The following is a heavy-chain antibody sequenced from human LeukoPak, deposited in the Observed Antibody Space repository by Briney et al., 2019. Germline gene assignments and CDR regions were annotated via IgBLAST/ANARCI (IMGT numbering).Heavy chain of an antibody. CDR2: INPSGGST. D-gene: IGHD6-13*01. J-gene: IGHJ6*02. V-gene: IGHV1-46*01. Sequence: ASVKVSCKASGYTFTSYYMHWVRQAPGQGLEWMGIINPSGGSTSYAQKFQGRVTVTRDTSTSTVYMELSSLRSEDTAVYYCAREQQLSRYYYYYYGMDVWGQGTTVTVSS. CDR3: AREQQLSRYYYYYYGMDV. CDR1: GYTFTSYY.